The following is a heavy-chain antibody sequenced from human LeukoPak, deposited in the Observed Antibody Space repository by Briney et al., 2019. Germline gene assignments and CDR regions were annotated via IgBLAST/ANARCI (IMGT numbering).Heavy chain of an antibody. J-gene: IGHJ4*02. CDR1: GFTFSNYA. Sequence: GGSLRLSCAASGFTFSNYAMNWVRQAPGKGLEWVSSITGSGGDAYYADSAKGRFTISRDNSKNTLDLQMNSLRAEDTAVYYCAKGLKGCSGSSCYYFFDFWGQGALITVSS. D-gene: IGHD2-15*01. V-gene: IGHV3-23*01. CDR2: ITGSGGDA. CDR3: AKGLKGCSGSSCYYFFDF.